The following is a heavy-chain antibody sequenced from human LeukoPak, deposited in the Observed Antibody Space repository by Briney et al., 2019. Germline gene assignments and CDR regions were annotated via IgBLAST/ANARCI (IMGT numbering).Heavy chain of an antibody. CDR2: MDPTGSQK. D-gene: IGHD1-1*01. CDR3: AIWTSVNY. J-gene: IGHJ4*02. CDR1: QFTLSGSW. V-gene: IGHV3-7*01. Sequence: GGSLRLSCADSQFTLSGSWVNGVRQAPGKGLEWVANMDPTGSQKRYVDSVRGRFTISKDNPGASLYLDMHSLRAEDTAIYYCAIWTSVNYWGQGTLVTVSS.